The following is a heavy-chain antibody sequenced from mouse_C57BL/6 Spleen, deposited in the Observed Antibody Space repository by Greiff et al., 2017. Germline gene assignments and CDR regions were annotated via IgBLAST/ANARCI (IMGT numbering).Heavy chain of an antibody. CDR3: ARDLSGY. V-gene: IGHV1-42*01. Sequence: EVKLQESGPELVKPGASVKISCKASGYSFTGYYMNWVKQSPEKSLEWIGEINPSTGGTTYNQKFKAKATLTVDKSSSTAYMQLKSLTSEDSAVYYCARDLSGYWGQGTTLTVSS. CDR2: INPSTGGT. D-gene: IGHD3-1*01. CDR1: GYSFTGYY. J-gene: IGHJ2*01.